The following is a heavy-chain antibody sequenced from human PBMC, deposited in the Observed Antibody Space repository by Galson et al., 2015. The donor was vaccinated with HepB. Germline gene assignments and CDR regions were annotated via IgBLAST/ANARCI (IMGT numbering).Heavy chain of an antibody. CDR2: ISSNSSTI. CDR3: ARYYYDSSGYYLEAFDI. V-gene: IGHV3-48*02. D-gene: IGHD3-22*01. Sequence: SLRLSCAASGFTFSSYSMNWVRQAPGKGLEWVSYISSNSSTIYYADSVKGRFTISRDNAKNSLYLQMNSLRDEDTAVYYCARYYYDSSGYYLEAFDIWGQGTMVTVSS. CDR1: GFTFSSYS. J-gene: IGHJ3*02.